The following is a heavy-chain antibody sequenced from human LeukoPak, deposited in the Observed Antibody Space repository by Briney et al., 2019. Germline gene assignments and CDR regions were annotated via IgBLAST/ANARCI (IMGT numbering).Heavy chain of an antibody. CDR2: IYSGGST. CDR3: ARGGWGTYDPGNLDF. J-gene: IGHJ4*02. D-gene: IGHD6-19*01. CDR1: GFNVSRNS. Sequence: GGSLRLSCAVSGFNVSRNSMNWVRQAPGKGLEWVSVIYSGGSTYYADSVKGRFTISRDNSKNTPYLQINSLRAEDTALYYCARGGWGTYDPGNLDFWGQGTLVTVSS. V-gene: IGHV3-53*01.